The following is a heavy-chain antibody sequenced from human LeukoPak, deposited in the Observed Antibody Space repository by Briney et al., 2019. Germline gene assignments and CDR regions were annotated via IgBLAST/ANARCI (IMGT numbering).Heavy chain of an antibody. V-gene: IGHV1-18*01. CDR3: ARGGSSLYGDS. CDR1: GYTFTNYG. D-gene: IGHD6-13*01. J-gene: IGHJ4*02. Sequence: ASVKVSCKSSGYTFTNYGINWVRQAPGQGLEWMGWINPYNGDTNYLQKLQGRVIMTTDTSTNTAYMELWSLRSDDPAVYYCARGGSSLYGDSWGQGTLVTVSS. CDR2: INPYNGDT.